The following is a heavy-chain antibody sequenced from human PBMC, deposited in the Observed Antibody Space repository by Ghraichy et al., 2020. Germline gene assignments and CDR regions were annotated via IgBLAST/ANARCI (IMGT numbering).Heavy chain of an antibody. CDR2: IYSDASST. CDR3: ARGPEWSSSWHDY. Sequence: GGSLRLSCAASGFTFGNYWMHWVRQAPGKGLVWVSRIYSDASSTSYADSVKGRFTISRDNAKNTLYLQMNSLRTEDTAVYYCARGPEWSSSWHDYWGQGTLVTVP. CDR1: GFTFGNYW. J-gene: IGHJ4*02. D-gene: IGHD6-13*01. V-gene: IGHV3-74*01.